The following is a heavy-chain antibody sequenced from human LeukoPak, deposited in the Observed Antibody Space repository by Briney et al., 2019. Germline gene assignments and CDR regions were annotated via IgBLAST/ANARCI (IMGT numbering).Heavy chain of an antibody. CDR2: IYHSGST. Sequence: PSETLSLTCAVSGYSISSGYCWGWIRQPPGKGLEWIGSIYHSGSTYYNPSLKSRVTISVDTSKNQFSLKLSSVTAADTAVYYCARDPGRIAVAGSWGQGTLVTVSS. J-gene: IGHJ5*02. D-gene: IGHD6-19*01. CDR3: ARDPGRIAVAGS. V-gene: IGHV4-38-2*02. CDR1: GYSISSGYC.